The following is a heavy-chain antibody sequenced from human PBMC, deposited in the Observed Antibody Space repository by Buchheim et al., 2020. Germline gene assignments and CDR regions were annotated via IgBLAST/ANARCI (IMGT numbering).Heavy chain of an antibody. CDR2: INHSGST. V-gene: IGHV4-34*01. CDR1: GGSFRGYY. Sequence: QVQLQQWGAGLLKPSETLSLTCAVYGGSFRGYYWSWIRQPPGKGLEWIGEINHSGSTNYNPSLKSRVTISVDTSKNQFYLKLSSVTAADTAVYYCARSNSVTTRRQGKYGMDVWGQGTT. D-gene: IGHD4-11*01. CDR3: ARSNSVTTRRQGKYGMDV. J-gene: IGHJ6*02.